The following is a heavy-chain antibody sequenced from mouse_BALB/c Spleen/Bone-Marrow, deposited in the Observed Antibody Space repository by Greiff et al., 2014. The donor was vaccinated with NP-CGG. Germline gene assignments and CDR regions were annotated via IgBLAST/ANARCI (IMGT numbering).Heavy chain of an antibody. D-gene: IGHD2-4*01. CDR3: ARKEISTVIARACYFDY. CDR1: GYTFTSYW. CDR2: IYPGTGTT. J-gene: IGHJ2*01. V-gene: IGHV1S132*01. Sequence: VQLLQSGAELVKPGASVKLSCKTSGYTFTSYWIQWVKQRPGQGLGWIGEIYPGTGTTCYNEKFKDKATLTIDTSSSTAYMQVSSLTTETSAVCICARKEISTVIARACYFDYWGQGSTLTVSS.